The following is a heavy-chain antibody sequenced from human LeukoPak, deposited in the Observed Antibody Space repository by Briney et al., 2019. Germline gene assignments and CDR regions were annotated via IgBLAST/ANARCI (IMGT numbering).Heavy chain of an antibody. CDR1: GFTFTSYA. Sequence: GGSLRLSCTASGFTFTSYAMTWVRQAPGKGLEWVSGISGSGGHTYNADSVEGRFTISRDNSKNTLYLQMNSLRAEDTAVYYCARGDGYNWEAFDIWGQGTMVTVSS. V-gene: IGHV3-23*01. CDR2: ISGSGGHT. CDR3: ARGDGYNWEAFDI. J-gene: IGHJ3*02. D-gene: IGHD5-24*01.